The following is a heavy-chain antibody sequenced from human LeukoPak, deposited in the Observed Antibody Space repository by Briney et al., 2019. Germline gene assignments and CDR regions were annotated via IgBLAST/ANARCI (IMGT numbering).Heavy chain of an antibody. Sequence: GGSLRLSCAASGFTFSSYAMSWVRQAPGKGLEWVAVISYDGSNKYYADSVKGRFTISRDNSKNTLYLQMNSLRAEDTAVYYCARDRQLAPADYWGQGTLVTVSP. CDR1: GFTFSSYA. CDR2: ISYDGSNK. CDR3: ARDRQLAPADY. V-gene: IGHV3-30*03. D-gene: IGHD6-13*01. J-gene: IGHJ4*02.